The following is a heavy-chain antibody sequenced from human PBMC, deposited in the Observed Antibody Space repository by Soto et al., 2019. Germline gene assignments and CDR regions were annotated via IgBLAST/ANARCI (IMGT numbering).Heavy chain of an antibody. CDR1: GFTFSSYA. D-gene: IGHD7-27*01. J-gene: IGHJ1*01. V-gene: IGHV3-23*01. CDR2: ISGSGGST. CDR3: ATWGLLGPRAEYFQH. Sequence: GGSLRLSCAASGFTFSSYAMSWVRQAPGKGLEWVSAISGSGGSTYYADSVKGRFTISRDNSKNTLYLQMNSLRAEDTAVHYCATWGLLGPRAEYFQHWGQGTLVTVSS.